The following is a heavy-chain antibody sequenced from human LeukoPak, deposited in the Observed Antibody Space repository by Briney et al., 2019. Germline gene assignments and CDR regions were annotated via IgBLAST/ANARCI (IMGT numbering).Heavy chain of an antibody. V-gene: IGHV1-2*02. CDR3: ARTGSFSSPEFDP. Sequence: ASVKVSCKASGYTFTGYYMHWVRQAPGQGLEWMGWINPNSGGTNYAQKFQGRVTMTRDTSISTAYMELSRLRSDDTAVYYCARTGSFSSPEFDPWGQGTPVTVSS. D-gene: IGHD6-6*01. J-gene: IGHJ5*02. CDR2: INPNSGGT. CDR1: GYTFTGYY.